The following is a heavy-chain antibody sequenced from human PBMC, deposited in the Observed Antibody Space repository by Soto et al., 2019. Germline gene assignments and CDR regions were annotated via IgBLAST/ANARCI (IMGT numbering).Heavy chain of an antibody. J-gene: IGHJ4*02. D-gene: IGHD2-15*01. CDR3: GGGCSGGSCYRKFDY. Sequence: SETLSLTCAVYGGSFSGYYWSWIRQPPGKGLEWIGEINHSGSTNYNPSLKSRVTISVDTSKNQFSLKLSSVTAADTAVYYCGGGCSGGSCYRKFDYWGQGTLVTVSS. V-gene: IGHV4-34*01. CDR1: GGSFSGYY. CDR2: INHSGST.